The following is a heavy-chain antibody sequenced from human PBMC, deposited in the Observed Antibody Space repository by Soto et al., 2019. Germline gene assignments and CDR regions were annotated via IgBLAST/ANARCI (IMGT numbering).Heavy chain of an antibody. CDR3: AKDEYSSSFYYYYYMDV. CDR2: ISGSGGRT. J-gene: IGHJ6*03. D-gene: IGHD6-6*01. Sequence: EVQLLESGGGLVQPGGSLRLSCAASGFTFSSYAMSWVRQAPGKGLEWVSAISGSGGRTYYADSVKGRFTISRDNSKNTLYLQMNSLIAEDTAVYYCAKDEYSSSFYYYYYMDVWGKGTTVTVSS. V-gene: IGHV3-23*01. CDR1: GFTFSSYA.